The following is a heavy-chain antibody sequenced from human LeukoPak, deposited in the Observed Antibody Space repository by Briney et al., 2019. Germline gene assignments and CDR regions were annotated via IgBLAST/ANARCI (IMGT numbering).Heavy chain of an antibody. V-gene: IGHV4-39*01. CDR1: GGSISSSSYY. CDR3: ASLLNWFDP. Sequence: PSETLSLTCTVSGGSISSSSYYWGWIRQPPGKGLEWIGSIYYSGSTYYSPSLKSRVTISVDTSKNQFSLKLSSVTAADTAVYYCASLLNWFDPWGQGTLVTVSS. CDR2: IYYSGST. J-gene: IGHJ5*02.